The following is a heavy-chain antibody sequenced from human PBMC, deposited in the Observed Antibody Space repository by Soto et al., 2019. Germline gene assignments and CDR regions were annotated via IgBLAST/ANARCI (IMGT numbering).Heavy chain of an antibody. Sequence: ASVKVSCKASGYTFTSYYMHWVRQAPGQGFEWMGIINPSGGSTSYAQKFQGRVTMTRDTSTSTVYMELSSLRSEDTAVYYCAKGPWSGPYYYYYYMDVWGKGTTVTVSS. D-gene: IGHD6-25*01. CDR3: AKGPWSGPYYYYYYMDV. V-gene: IGHV1-46*03. J-gene: IGHJ6*03. CDR2: INPSGGST. CDR1: GYTFTSYY.